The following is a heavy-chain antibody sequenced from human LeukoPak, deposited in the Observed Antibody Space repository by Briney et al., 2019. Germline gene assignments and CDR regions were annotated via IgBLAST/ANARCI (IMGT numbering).Heavy chain of an antibody. CDR1: GFTFRSYA. CDR2: ISYDGANK. J-gene: IGHJ4*02. Sequence: GGSLRPSCAVSGFTFRSYAMYWVRQAPGKGLEWVALISYDGANKYYADSVKGRFTISRDNSRNTLYLQMNSLRPEDTAVYYCGRQSGTYSQYYFDYWGQGTLVTVSS. CDR3: GRQSGTYSQYYFDY. V-gene: IGHV3-30-3*01. D-gene: IGHD1-26*01.